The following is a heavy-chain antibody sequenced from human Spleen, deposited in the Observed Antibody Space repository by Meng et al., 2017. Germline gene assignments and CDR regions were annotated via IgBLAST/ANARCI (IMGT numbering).Heavy chain of an antibody. D-gene: IGHD2-15*01. V-gene: IGHV5-51*01. Sequence: GESLKISCKGSGYSFTSYWIGWVRQMPGKGLEWMGIIFPGDSDTSYSDTRYSPSFQGQVTISADKSTSTADLQWSSLKASDTAMYYCARGCGANCSGARSPYDAFDIWGQGTMVTVSS. CDR1: GYSFTSYW. CDR3: ARGCGANCSGARSPYDAFDI. CDR2: IFPGDSDTSYSDT. J-gene: IGHJ3*02.